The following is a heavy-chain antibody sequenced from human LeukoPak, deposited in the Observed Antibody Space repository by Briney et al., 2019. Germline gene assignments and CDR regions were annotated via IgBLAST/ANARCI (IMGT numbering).Heavy chain of an antibody. CDR1: GFTFSNYA. CDR2: ISSGGTYE. J-gene: IGHJ4*02. V-gene: IGHV3-30*01. D-gene: IGHD3-10*01. CDR3: ARDSTYYYDSGSSGPHYFDN. Sequence: GGSLRLSCAASGFTFSNYAMHWVRQAPGKGLEWVSLISSGGTYEYYADSVRGRFTISRDNSKDTLYLQLNSLRAEDTAVYYCARDSTYYYDSGSSGPHYFDNWGQGTLVTVSS.